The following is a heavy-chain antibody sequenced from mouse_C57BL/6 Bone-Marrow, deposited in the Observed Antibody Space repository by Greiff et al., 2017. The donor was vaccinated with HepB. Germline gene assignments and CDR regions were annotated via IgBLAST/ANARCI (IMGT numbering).Heavy chain of an antibody. CDR2: IYPGDGDT. CDR1: GYAFSSSW. J-gene: IGHJ3*01. Sequence: LEESGPELVKPGASVKISCKASGYAFSSSWMNWVKQRPGKGLEWIGRIYPGDGDTNYNGKFKGKATLTADKSSSTAYMQLSSLTSEDSAVYFCAILFAYWGQGTLVTVSA. V-gene: IGHV1-82*01. CDR3: AILFAY.